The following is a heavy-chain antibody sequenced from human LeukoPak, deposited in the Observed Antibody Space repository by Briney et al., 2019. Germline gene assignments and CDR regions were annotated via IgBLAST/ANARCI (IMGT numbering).Heavy chain of an antibody. CDR2: IYYSGST. J-gene: IGHJ4*02. CDR1: GGSISSSSYY. D-gene: IGHD2-2*01. CDR3: ARQGSLSVVVPAAPYYFDY. Sequence: SETLSLTCTVSGGSISSSSYYWGWIRQPPGKGLVWIGSIYYSGSTYYNPSLKSRVTISVDTSKNQFSLKLSSVTAADTAVYYCARQGSLSVVVPAAPYYFDYWGQGTLVTVSS. V-gene: IGHV4-39*01.